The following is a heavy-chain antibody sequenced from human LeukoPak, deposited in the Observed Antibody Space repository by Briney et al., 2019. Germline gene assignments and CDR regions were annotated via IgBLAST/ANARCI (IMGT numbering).Heavy chain of an antibody. V-gene: IGHV3-7*04. CDR3: AKDFDL. Sequence: GGSLRLSCAASGFTFSSYWMSWVRQAPGKGLEWVANVKQDGSDKYYVDSVKGRFTISRDNAKNSLYLQMDNLRAEDTAVYYCAKDFDLWGHGTLVSVSS. J-gene: IGHJ2*01. CDR1: GFTFSSYW. CDR2: VKQDGSDK.